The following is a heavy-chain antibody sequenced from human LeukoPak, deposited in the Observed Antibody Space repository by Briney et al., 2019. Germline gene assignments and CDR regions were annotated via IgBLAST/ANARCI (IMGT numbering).Heavy chain of an antibody. D-gene: IGHD5-12*01. J-gene: IGHJ4*02. CDR2: VYPGDSDT. V-gene: IGHV5-51*01. CDR3: ASLHRSGYYYFDY. Sequence: GESLKISCKGSGYSFSSYWIGWVRQMPGKGLEWMGIVYPGDSDTRYSPSFQGQVTISADKSISTAYLQWSSLKASDTAMYYCASLHRSGYYYFDYWGQGPLVTVSS. CDR1: GYSFSSYW.